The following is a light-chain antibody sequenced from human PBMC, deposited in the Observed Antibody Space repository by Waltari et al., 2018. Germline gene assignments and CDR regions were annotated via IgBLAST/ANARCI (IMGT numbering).Light chain of an antibody. V-gene: IGLV2-23*02. CDR3: CSFASPNTVI. Sequence: QSALTQPAPASGSPGQSITLSCTGPSSDLGSYKLVPWYQQHPAKAPKHLIYEASKRPSGVSNRFSGSKSGNTASLTISGLQAEDEADYYCCSFASPNTVIFGGGTKLTVL. J-gene: IGLJ2*01. CDR1: SSDLGSYKL. CDR2: EAS.